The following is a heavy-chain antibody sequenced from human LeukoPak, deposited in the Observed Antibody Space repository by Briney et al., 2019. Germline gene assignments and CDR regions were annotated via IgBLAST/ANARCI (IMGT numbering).Heavy chain of an antibody. CDR3: AREESVAGPGAFDI. CDR1: GGSISSYY. CDR2: IYHSGST. J-gene: IGHJ3*02. Sequence: SETLSLTCTVSGGSISSYYWSWIRQPPGKGLEWIGYIYHSGSTYYNPSLKSRVTISVDRSKNQFSLKLSSVTAADTAVYYCAREESVAGPGAFDIWGQGTMVTVSS. D-gene: IGHD6-19*01. V-gene: IGHV4-59*12.